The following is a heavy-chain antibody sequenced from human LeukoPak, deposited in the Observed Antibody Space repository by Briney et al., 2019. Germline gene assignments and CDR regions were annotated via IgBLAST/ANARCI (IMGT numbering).Heavy chain of an antibody. D-gene: IGHD3-22*01. Sequence: PGGSLRLSCAASGFIFSDYGMHWFRRGPGKGLEWVAIIWHDGSEKYYADSVKGRFTISRDNSKNTLYLQMNSLRAEDTAVYYCAKSLDYYDSSGPGDAFDIWGQGTMVTVSS. CDR3: AKSLDYYDSSGPGDAFDI. CDR2: IWHDGSEK. J-gene: IGHJ3*02. V-gene: IGHV3-33*06. CDR1: GFIFSDYG.